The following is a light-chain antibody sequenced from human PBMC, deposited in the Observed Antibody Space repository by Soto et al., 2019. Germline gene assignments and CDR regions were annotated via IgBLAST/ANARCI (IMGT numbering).Light chain of an antibody. V-gene: IGKV1-5*03. J-gene: IGKJ1*01. CDR1: QVVSSW. Sequence: DIQMTQSPSTLSASVGDRVTITCRASQVVSSWLAWYQQKPGKAPKLLIYKASILESGVPSRFSGSGGATEFTLTISSLQPDDFATYYCQQYHTFSRTFGQGTRVEIK. CDR2: KAS. CDR3: QQYHTFSRT.